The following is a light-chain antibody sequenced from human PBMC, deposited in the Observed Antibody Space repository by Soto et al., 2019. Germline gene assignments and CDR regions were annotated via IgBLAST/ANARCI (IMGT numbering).Light chain of an antibody. CDR1: QSIRMY. V-gene: IGKV1-39*01. J-gene: IGKJ2*01. CDR3: KQSNGIPYT. Sequence: DIQMTQSPSSLSASVGDRVTITCRASQSIRMYLRWYQQKPGKAPTIVIYGASNLYSGVPSRFNGTGSGTEFTLTISGLQHEDFGTYYCKQSNGIPYTFGQGTILEIK. CDR2: GAS.